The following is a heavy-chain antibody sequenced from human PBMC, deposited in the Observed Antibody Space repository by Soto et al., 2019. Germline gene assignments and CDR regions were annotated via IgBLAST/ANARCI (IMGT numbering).Heavy chain of an antibody. J-gene: IGHJ6*02. CDR1: GFTFSSYA. D-gene: IGHD2-2*01. Sequence: GSLRLSCAASGFTFSSYAMHWVRQAPGKGLEWVAVISYDGSNKYYADSVKGRFTISRDNSKNTLYLQMNSLRAEDTAVYYCARDPADIVVVPAASYYYYYGMDVWGQGTTVTVSS. CDR3: ARDPADIVVVPAASYYYYYGMDV. CDR2: ISYDGSNK. V-gene: IGHV3-30-3*01.